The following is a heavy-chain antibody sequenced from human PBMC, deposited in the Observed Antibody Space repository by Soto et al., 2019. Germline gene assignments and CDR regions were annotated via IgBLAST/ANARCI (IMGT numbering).Heavy chain of an antibody. CDR1: GLTFSNYA. V-gene: IGHV3-23*01. J-gene: IGHJ4*02. D-gene: IGHD6-19*01. CDR3: VRRPTVAAYGPFDY. CDR2: IPGSGGST. Sequence: EVRVLESGGGLVQPGGSLRLSCAASGLTFSNYAMSWVRQAPGKGLEWVSTIPGSGGSTYYLDSVKGRFTISRDNSKNTLYLQMNNLRAEDTAVYYCVRRPTVAAYGPFDYWGQGTLVTVSP.